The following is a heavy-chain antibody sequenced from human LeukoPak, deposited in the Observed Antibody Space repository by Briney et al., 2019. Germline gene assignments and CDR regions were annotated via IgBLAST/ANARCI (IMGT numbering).Heavy chain of an antibody. J-gene: IGHJ3*01. Sequence: GGSLRLSCAGSGFTFSSYTMHWVRQIPGERPEWVSSISGDTTYIYYADSIKGRFTISRDNTNTSLFLQMNSLRAEDTATYFCARRGTDASFSFFDVWGQGTMVTVSS. D-gene: IGHD1-1*01. CDR2: ISGDTTYI. V-gene: IGHV3-21*01. CDR1: GFTFSSYT. CDR3: ARRGTDASFSFFDV.